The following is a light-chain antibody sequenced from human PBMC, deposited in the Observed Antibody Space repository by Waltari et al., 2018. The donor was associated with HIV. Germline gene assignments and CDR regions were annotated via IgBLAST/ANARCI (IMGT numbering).Light chain of an antibody. J-gene: IGKJ5*01. CDR3: QQSNGFPIT. CDR2: YAS. V-gene: IGKV6D-21*02. CDR1: QSIGSS. Sequence: EIVLTQSPDFQSVPPKEKVTITGRASQSIGSSLHWYQQQPDQSPKLLIKYASHSISGVPSRFSGSGSGTDFTLTINTLEPEDAAAYYCQQSNGFPITFGQGTRLEIK.